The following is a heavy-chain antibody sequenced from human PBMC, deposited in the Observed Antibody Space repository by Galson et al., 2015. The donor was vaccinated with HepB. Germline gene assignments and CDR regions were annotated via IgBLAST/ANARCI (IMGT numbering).Heavy chain of an antibody. V-gene: IGHV3-15*01. CDR3: TTELYYYDSSAYYPFFDY. J-gene: IGHJ4*02. CDR1: GFTFSNAW. CDR2: IKSKTVGGTT. D-gene: IGHD3-22*01. Sequence: SLRLSCAASGFTFSNAWMSWIRQAPGKGLEWVGRIKSKTVGGTTDDAAPVKGRFTISRDDSKNTLYLQMNSLKTEDTAVYYCTTELYYYDSSAYYPFFDYWGQGTLVTVSS.